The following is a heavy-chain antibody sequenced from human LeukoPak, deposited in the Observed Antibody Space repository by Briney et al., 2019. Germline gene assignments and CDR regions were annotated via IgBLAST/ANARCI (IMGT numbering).Heavy chain of an antibody. V-gene: IGHV3-23*01. CDR1: GFTFSTYT. Sequence: GGSLRLSCAASGFTFSTYTMYWVRHPPGKRLEGVSIIGNNGGGIHYADSVRGRFTISRDNSKNAFYLQMNSLRVEDTAVYYCAIDPNWGTHSWGQGVLVTVSS. CDR3: AIDPNWGTHS. CDR2: IGNNGGGI. J-gene: IGHJ4*02. D-gene: IGHD7-27*01.